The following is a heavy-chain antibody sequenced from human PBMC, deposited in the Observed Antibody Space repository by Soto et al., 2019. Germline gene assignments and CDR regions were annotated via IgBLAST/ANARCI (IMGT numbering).Heavy chain of an antibody. CDR1: GYTFTSYD. V-gene: IGHV1-8*01. CDR2: MNPNSGNT. D-gene: IGHD3-16*01. Sequence: ASVKVSCTASGYTFTSYDINWVRQATGQGLEWMGWMNPNSGNTGYAQKFQGRVTMTRNTSISTAYMELSSLRSEDTATYYCTRKGGFFKHGWFDPWGQGTLVTVSS. CDR3: TRKGGFFKHGWFDP. J-gene: IGHJ5*02.